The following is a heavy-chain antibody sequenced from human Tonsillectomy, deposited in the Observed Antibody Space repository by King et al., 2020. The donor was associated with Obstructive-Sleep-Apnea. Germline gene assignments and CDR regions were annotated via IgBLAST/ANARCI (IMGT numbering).Heavy chain of an antibody. J-gene: IGHJ4*02. D-gene: IGHD1-26*01. V-gene: IGHV1-18*01. Sequence: QLVQSGAEVKKPGASVKVSCKASGYTFTSYGISWVRQAPGQGLEWMGWISAYNGNTNYAQKLQGRVTMTTDTSTSTAYMELRSLRSDDTAVYYCAREWSGSYYKPTADDFDYWGQGTLVTVSS. CDR3: AREWSGSYYKPTADDFDY. CDR2: ISAYNGNT. CDR1: GYTFTSYG.